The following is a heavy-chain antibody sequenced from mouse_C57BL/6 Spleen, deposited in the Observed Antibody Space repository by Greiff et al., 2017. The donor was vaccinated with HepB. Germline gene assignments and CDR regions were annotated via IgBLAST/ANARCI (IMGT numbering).Heavy chain of an antibody. J-gene: IGHJ4*01. V-gene: IGHV5-17*01. CDR1: GFTFSDYG. Sequence: EVQVVESGGGLVKPGGSLKLSCAASGFTFSDYGMHWVRHAPEKGLEWVAYISSGSSTIYYADTVKGRFTISRDNAKNTLFLQMTSLRSEDTAMYYCARRDYYGSRGAMDYWGQGTSVTVSS. CDR2: ISSGSSTI. D-gene: IGHD1-1*01. CDR3: ARRDYYGSRGAMDY.